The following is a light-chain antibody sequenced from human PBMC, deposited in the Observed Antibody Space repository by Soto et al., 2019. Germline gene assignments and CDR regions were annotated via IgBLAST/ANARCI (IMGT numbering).Light chain of an antibody. Sequence: DIQMAQSPSSLSASVGDSVTITCRTSQSISNYLNWYQQKPGKAPKLLIYDASSLESGVPSRFSGSGSGTEFTLTISSLQPDDFATYYCQQYNSYSGTFGQGTKVDIK. CDR2: DAS. V-gene: IGKV1-5*01. J-gene: IGKJ1*01. CDR1: QSISNY. CDR3: QQYNSYSGT.